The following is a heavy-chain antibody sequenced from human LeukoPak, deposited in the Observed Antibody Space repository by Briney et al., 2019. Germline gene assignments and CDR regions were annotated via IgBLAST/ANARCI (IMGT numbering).Heavy chain of an antibody. J-gene: IGHJ5*02. CDR2: IYSTGST. CDR3: AREGLEDCSGASCYFLFDP. CDR1: GGSISSHY. D-gene: IGHD2-15*01. Sequence: PSETLSLTCTVSGGSISSHYWSWIRQPAGKGLEWIGRIYSTGSTSYNPSLNSRVTMSVDTSKNQLSLKLSSVTAADTAVYYCAREGLEDCSGASCYFLFDPWGQGTLVTVSS. V-gene: IGHV4-4*07.